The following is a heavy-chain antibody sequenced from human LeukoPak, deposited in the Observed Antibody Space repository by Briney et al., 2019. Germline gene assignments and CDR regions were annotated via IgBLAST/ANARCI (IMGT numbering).Heavy chain of an antibody. Sequence: GGSLRLSCAASGFTFSRYWMTWVRQAPGKGLEWVANIKQDGSETYYVDAVKGRLTISRDNAKNSLYLQMNSLRVDDTAVYFCARGRYSGYMYYFDYWGQGTLVTVSS. V-gene: IGHV3-7*01. J-gene: IGHJ4*02. CDR2: IKQDGSET. D-gene: IGHD5-12*01. CDR1: GFTFSRYW. CDR3: ARGRYSGYMYYFDY.